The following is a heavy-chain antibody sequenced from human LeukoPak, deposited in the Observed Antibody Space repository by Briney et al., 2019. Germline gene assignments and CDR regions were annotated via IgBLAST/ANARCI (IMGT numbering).Heavy chain of an antibody. CDR2: ISSSSSYI. D-gene: IGHD2-21*02. J-gene: IGHJ1*01. V-gene: IGHV3-21*01. Sequence: GGSLRLSCAASGFTFSSYSMIWVRQAPGKGLEWVLYISSSSSYIYYADSVKGPFTISRDNAKNSLYLQMRSLRAEDTAVYYCARTECRVTAIPFQHWGQGTLFTVSS. CDR3: ARTECRVTAIPFQH. CDR1: GFTFSSYS.